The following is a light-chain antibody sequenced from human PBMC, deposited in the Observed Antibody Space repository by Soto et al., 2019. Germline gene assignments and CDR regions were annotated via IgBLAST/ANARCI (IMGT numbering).Light chain of an antibody. J-gene: IGLJ2*01. Sequence: QSVLTQPASVSGSPGQSITISCTGTSSDVGKYNYVSWYQQHPGKAPKLMLYEVRNRPSGVSNRFSGSKSGNTASLTISGLQAEDEADYYCSSYTSTSTLVVFGGGTKVTVL. V-gene: IGLV2-14*01. CDR1: SSDVGKYNY. CDR3: SSYTSTSTLVV. CDR2: EVR.